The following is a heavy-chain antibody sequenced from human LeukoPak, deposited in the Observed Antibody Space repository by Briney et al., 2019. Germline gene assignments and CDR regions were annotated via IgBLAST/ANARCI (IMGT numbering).Heavy chain of an antibody. Sequence: SETLSLTCAVNGGSFSGYYWSWIRQPPGKGLEWIGEINHSGSTNYNPSLKRRVTISIDTSKNQFSLRLSSVTAADTAVYYCARAGYSYGNWFDPWGQGTLVTVSS. CDR3: ARAGYSYGNWFDP. CDR1: GGSFSGYY. J-gene: IGHJ5*02. CDR2: INHSGST. D-gene: IGHD5-18*01. V-gene: IGHV4-34*01.